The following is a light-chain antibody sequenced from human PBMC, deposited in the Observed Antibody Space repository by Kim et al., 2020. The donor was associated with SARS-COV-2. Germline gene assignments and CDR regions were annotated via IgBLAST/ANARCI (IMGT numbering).Light chain of an antibody. CDR1: SLRSYY. CDR2: GKN. J-gene: IGLJ2*01. Sequence: SSELTQDPAVSVALGQTVRITCQGDSLRSYYATWYQQKPGQAPIVVIYGKNNRPSGIPDRFSGSSSGDTASLTITGTQAGDEADYYCNSRGSNDNVLFGGGPKVTVL. CDR3: NSRGSNDNVL. V-gene: IGLV3-19*01.